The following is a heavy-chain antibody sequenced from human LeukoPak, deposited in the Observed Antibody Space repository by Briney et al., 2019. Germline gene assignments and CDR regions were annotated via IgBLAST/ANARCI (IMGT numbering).Heavy chain of an antibody. V-gene: IGHV3-7*01. CDR3: TTGAIARDWFDP. CDR1: GFTFSSYW. Sequence: GGSLRLSCAASGFTFSSYWVSWVRQAPGKGLEWVANIKQDGSEKYYVDSVTGRFTISRDNAKNSLYLQMNSLRAEDTAVYYCTTGAIARDWFDPWGQGTLVTVSS. D-gene: IGHD2-2*01. J-gene: IGHJ5*02. CDR2: IKQDGSEK.